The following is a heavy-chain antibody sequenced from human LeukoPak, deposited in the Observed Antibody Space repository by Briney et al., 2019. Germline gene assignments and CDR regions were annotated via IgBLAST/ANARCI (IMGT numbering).Heavy chain of an antibody. Sequence: GGSLRLSCAASGFTVSSNYMSWVRQAPGKGLEWVSVIYSGGSTYYADSVKGRFTISRDNSKNALYLQMNSLRAEDTAVYYCARRGYSYGYNYFDYWGQGTLVTVSS. V-gene: IGHV3-66*01. J-gene: IGHJ4*02. CDR2: IYSGGST. CDR1: GFTVSSNY. CDR3: ARRGYSYGYNYFDY. D-gene: IGHD5-18*01.